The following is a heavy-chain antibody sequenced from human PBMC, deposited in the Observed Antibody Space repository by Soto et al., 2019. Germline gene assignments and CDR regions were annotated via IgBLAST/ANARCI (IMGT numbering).Heavy chain of an antibody. CDR2: ISSSSSTI. D-gene: IGHD5-18*01. V-gene: IGHV3-48*02. Sequence: GGSLRLSCAASGFTFSSYSMNWVRQAPGKGLEWVSYISSSSSTIYYADSVKGRFTISRDNAKNSPYLQMNSLRDEDTAVYYCARDLGYGLFDYWGQETLVTVSS. CDR1: GFTFSSYS. J-gene: IGHJ4*02. CDR3: ARDLGYGLFDY.